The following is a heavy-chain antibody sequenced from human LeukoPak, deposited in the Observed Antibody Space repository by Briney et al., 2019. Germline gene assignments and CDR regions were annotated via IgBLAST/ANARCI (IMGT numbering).Heavy chain of an antibody. CDR3: ARGRSPGAYWVRGVFRVEYYYYYGMDV. D-gene: IGHD3-10*01. V-gene: IGHV1-2*02. CDR1: GYTFTGYY. Sequence: ASVKVSCKASGYTFTGYYMHWVRQAPGQGLEWMGWINPNSGGTNYAQKFQGRVTMTRDTSISTAYMELSRLRSEDTAVYYCARGRSPGAYWVRGVFRVEYYYYYGMDVWGQGTTITVSS. CDR2: INPNSGGT. J-gene: IGHJ6*02.